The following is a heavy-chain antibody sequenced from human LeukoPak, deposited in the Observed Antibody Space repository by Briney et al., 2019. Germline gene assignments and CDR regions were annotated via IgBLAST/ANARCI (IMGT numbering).Heavy chain of an antibody. CDR3: ARHVPARIVVVPAATDY. D-gene: IGHD2-2*01. V-gene: IGHV4-34*01. CDR2: INHSGST. Sequence: SETLSLTCAVYGGSFSGYYWSWIRQPPGKGLEWIGEINHSGSTNYNPSLKSRVTISVDTSKNQFSLKLSSVTAADTAVYYCARHVPARIVVVPAATDYWGQGTLVTVSS. CDR1: GGSFSGYY. J-gene: IGHJ4*02.